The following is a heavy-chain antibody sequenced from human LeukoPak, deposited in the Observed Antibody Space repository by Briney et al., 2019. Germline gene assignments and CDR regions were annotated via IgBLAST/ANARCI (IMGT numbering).Heavy chain of an antibody. V-gene: IGHV3-23*01. CDR2: IRGSGGST. CDR1: GFTFSSYA. Sequence: GGSLRLSCAASGFTFSSYAMSWVRQAPGKGLEWVSAIRGSGGSTYYADSVKGRFTISRDNSKNTLYLQMNSLRAEDTAVYYCASDPYDSSGYDYWGQGTLVTVSS. CDR3: ASDPYDSSGYDY. D-gene: IGHD3-22*01. J-gene: IGHJ4*02.